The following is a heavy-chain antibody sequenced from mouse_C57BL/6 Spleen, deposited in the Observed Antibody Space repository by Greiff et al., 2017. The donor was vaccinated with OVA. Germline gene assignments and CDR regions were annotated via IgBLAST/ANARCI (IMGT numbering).Heavy chain of an antibody. CDR2: INYDGIST. CDR3: ARDEGGNYVYFDY. J-gene: IGHJ2*01. CDR1: GFPFSDYY. Sequence: EVQVVESEGGLVQPGSSMKLSCTASGFPFSDYYVAWVRQVPETGLEWVANINYDGISTSYLDSLNSRFIISRENAKNSIYLQMRSLKSEDTATYYCARDEGGNYVYFDYWGQGTTRTVSS. D-gene: IGHD1-1*01. V-gene: IGHV5-16*01.